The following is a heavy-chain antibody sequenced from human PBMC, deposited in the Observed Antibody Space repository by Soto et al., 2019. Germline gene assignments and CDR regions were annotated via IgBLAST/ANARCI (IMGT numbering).Heavy chain of an antibody. CDR3: ARGSPTYYYDSSGYH. Sequence: EVQLVESGGGLVKPGGSLRLSCAASGFTFSSYSMNWVRQAPGKGLEWVPSISSSSSDIYYADSVKGRFTISRDTAKNSLYLQMNSLRAEDTAVYYCARGSPTYYYDSSGYHWGQGTLVTVSS. D-gene: IGHD3-22*01. CDR2: ISSSSSDI. CDR1: GFTFSSYS. V-gene: IGHV3-21*01. J-gene: IGHJ5*02.